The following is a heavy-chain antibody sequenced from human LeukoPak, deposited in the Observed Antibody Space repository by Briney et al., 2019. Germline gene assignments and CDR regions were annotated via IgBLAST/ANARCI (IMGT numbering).Heavy chain of an antibody. V-gene: IGHV3-21*01. CDR3: AREYDYGGNSPLDALDI. Sequence: TGGSLRLSCAASGFTFSSYSMNWVRQAPGKGLEWVSSISSSSSYIYYADSVKGRFTISRDNAKNSLYLQMNSLRAEDTAVYYCAREYDYGGNSPLDALDIWGQGTMVTVSS. CDR1: GFTFSSYS. J-gene: IGHJ3*02. D-gene: IGHD4-23*01. CDR2: ISSSSSYI.